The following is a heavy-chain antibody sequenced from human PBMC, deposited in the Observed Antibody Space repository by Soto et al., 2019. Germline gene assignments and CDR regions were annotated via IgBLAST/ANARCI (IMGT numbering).Heavy chain of an antibody. V-gene: IGHV4-34*01. J-gene: IGHJ4*02. CDR1: GGSFSGYY. Sequence: PSETLSLTCAVYGGSFSGYYWSWIRQPPGKGLERIGEINHSGSTNYNPSLKSRVTISVDTSKNQFSLKLSSVTAADTAVYYCARERGYSYGYIDYWGQGTLVTVSS. CDR3: ARERGYSYGYIDY. D-gene: IGHD5-18*01. CDR2: INHSGST.